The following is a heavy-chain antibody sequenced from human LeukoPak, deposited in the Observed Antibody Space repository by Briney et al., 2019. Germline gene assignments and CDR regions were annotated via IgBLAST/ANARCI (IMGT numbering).Heavy chain of an antibody. Sequence: SETLSLTCAVYGGSFSGYYWSWIRQPPGKGLEWIGEINHSGSTNYNPSLKSRVTISVGTSKNQFSLKLSSVTAADTAVYYCARLPASYYYDSSGFAFDYWGQGTLVTVSS. V-gene: IGHV4-34*01. D-gene: IGHD3-22*01. CDR2: INHSGST. CDR3: ARLPASYYYDSSGFAFDY. J-gene: IGHJ4*02. CDR1: GGSFSGYY.